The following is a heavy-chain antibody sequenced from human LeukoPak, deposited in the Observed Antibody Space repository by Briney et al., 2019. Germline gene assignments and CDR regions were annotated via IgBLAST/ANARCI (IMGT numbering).Heavy chain of an antibody. V-gene: IGHV4-39*07. CDR2: IYYSGST. CDR3: ASRVLRYFDWFDY. D-gene: IGHD3-9*01. CDR1: GGSISSSSYY. J-gene: IGHJ4*02. Sequence: SETLSLTCTVSGGSISSSSYYWGWLRQPPGKGLEWIGSIYYSGSTYYNPSLKSRVTISVDTSKNQFSLKLSSVTAADTAVYYCASRVLRYFDWFDYWGQGTLVTVSS.